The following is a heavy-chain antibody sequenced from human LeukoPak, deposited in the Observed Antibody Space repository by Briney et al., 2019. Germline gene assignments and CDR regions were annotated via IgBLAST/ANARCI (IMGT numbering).Heavy chain of an antibody. CDR1: GFTFSDYY. D-gene: IGHD3-16*02. Sequence: GGSLRLSCAASGFTFSDYYMSWIRQAPGKGLEWVSYISSSGSTIYYADSVKGRFTISRDNAKNSLYLQMNSLRAEDTAVYYCARDDVWGSCRYTRRINWFDPWGQGTLVTVSS. V-gene: IGHV3-11*01. CDR2: ISSSGSTI. CDR3: ARDDVWGSCRYTRRINWFDP. J-gene: IGHJ5*02.